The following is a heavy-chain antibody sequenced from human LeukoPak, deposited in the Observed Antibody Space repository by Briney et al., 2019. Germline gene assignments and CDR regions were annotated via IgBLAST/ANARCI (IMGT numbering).Heavy chain of an antibody. CDR1: GGSISSSSYY. Sequence: SETLSLTCTVSGGSISSSSYYWGWIRQPPGKGLEWIGSIYYSESTYYNPSLKSRVTISVDTSKNQFSLKLSSVTAADTGVYYCARGHDFYGSGRQSWFDPWGQGTLVTVSS. D-gene: IGHD3-10*01. J-gene: IGHJ5*02. CDR2: IYYSEST. CDR3: ARGHDFYGSGRQSWFDP. V-gene: IGHV4-39*07.